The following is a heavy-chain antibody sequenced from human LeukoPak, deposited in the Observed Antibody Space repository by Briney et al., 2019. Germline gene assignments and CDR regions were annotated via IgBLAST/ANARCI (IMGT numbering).Heavy chain of an antibody. Sequence: PGGSLRLSCEASGFTFGSYAMTWFRQAPGKGLEWVANIKQDGGEKYYVDSVKGRFTISRDDAKNSLYLQMDSLRAEDTAVYYCRAYCSSTSCYGISDYWGQGTLVTVSS. V-gene: IGHV3-7*01. CDR1: GFTFGSYA. CDR3: RAYCSSTSCYGISDY. CDR2: IKQDGGEK. D-gene: IGHD2-2*01. J-gene: IGHJ4*02.